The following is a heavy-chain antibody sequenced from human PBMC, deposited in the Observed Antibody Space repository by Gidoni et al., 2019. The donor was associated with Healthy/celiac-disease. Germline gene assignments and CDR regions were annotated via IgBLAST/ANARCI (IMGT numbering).Heavy chain of an antibody. CDR3: ARDELLWFGELYGAFDI. D-gene: IGHD3-10*01. CDR2: INTNTGNP. Sequence: QVQLVQSGSELKKPGASVKVSCKASGYTFTRYAMNWVRQAPGQGLEWMGWINTNTGNPTYAQGFTGRFVFSLDTSVSTAYLQISSLKAEDTAVYYCARDELLWFGELYGAFDIWGQGTMVTVSS. J-gene: IGHJ3*02. CDR1: GYTFTRYA. V-gene: IGHV7-4-1*02.